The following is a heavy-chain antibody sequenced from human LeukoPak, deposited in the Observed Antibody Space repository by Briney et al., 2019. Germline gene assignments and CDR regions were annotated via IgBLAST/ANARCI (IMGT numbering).Heavy chain of an antibody. CDR2: ISYSGTT. D-gene: IGHD3-10*01. CDR3: ARQRYYYGSGSYRPLDY. Sequence: SETLSLTCTVSGGSISSSSYYWDWIRQPPWKGLEWIGSISYSGTTYYNPSLKSRVTISVDTSKNQFSLKLNSVTAADTAVYYCARQRYYYGSGSYRPLDYWGQGTLVTVSS. V-gene: IGHV4-39*01. J-gene: IGHJ4*02. CDR1: GGSISSSSYY.